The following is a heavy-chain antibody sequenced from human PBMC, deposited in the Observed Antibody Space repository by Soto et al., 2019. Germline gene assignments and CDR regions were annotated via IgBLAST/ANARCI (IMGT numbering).Heavy chain of an antibody. CDR1: GYTFTTYP. V-gene: IGHV1-3*01. D-gene: IGHD3-22*01. J-gene: IGHJ4*01. CDR3: ARDYYYDSSGRTGEVFDY. Sequence: ASVKVSCKASGYTFTTYPMHWVRQAPGQRLEWMGWINAGNGNTKYSQKFQDRVTITRDTSATTAYMELSSLRSEDTDVYYCARDYYYDSSGRTGEVFDYWG. CDR2: INAGNGNT.